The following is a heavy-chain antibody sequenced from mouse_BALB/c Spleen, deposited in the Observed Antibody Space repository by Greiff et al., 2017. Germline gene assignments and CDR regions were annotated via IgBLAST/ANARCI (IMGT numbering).Heavy chain of an antibody. CDR3: TSNWEGYFDY. D-gene: IGHD4-1*01. CDR2: IRLKSNNYAT. J-gene: IGHJ2*01. Sequence: EVKLVESGGGLVQPGGSMKLSCVASGFTFSNYWMNWVRQSPEKGLEWVAEIRLKSNNYATHYAESVKGRFTISRDDSKSSVYLQMNNLRAEDTGIYYCTSNWEGYFDYWGQGTTLTVSS. V-gene: IGHV6-6*02. CDR1: GFTFSNYW.